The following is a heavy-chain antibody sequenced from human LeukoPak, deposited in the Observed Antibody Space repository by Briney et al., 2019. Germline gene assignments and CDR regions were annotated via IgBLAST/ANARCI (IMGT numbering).Heavy chain of an antibody. Sequence: VGSLRLSCAASGFTFDDDAMHWVRQAPGKGLEWVSLISGDGGSTSYADSVKGRFTISRDNSKNSLYLQMNSLRPEDTALYYCAKILGITIFGVVGAHDFDIWGQGTMVTVSS. CDR3: AKILGITIFGVVGAHDFDI. CDR2: ISGDGGST. V-gene: IGHV3-43*02. J-gene: IGHJ3*02. D-gene: IGHD3-3*01. CDR1: GFTFDDDA.